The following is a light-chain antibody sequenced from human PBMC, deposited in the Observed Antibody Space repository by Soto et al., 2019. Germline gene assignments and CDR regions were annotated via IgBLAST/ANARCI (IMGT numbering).Light chain of an antibody. CDR3: RSYTSSSTYG. J-gene: IGLJ1*01. V-gene: IGLV2-14*03. Sequence: QTLVTQPASVSWSPSQSITISCTRTSRHVGGYNYISWYQQHSGKAPNLMIYDVSNRPSGVSNRFSRRKSCNRGYRAISGLQAEDEADYYCRSYTSSSTYGFGTGTKVTVL. CDR1: SRHVGGYNY. CDR2: DVS.